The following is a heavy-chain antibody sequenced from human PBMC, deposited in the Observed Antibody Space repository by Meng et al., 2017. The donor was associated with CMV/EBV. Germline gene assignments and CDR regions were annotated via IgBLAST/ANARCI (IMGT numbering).Heavy chain of an antibody. CDR2: ISWDGGST. V-gene: IGHV3-43*01. CDR1: GFTFDDYT. CDR3: AKDKGGGLDY. Sequence: GESLKISCAASGFTFDDYTMHWVRQAPGKALEWVSLISWDGGSTYYADSVKGRFTISRDNSKNSLYLQMNSLRTEDTALYYCAKDKGGGLDYWGQGTLVTVSS. J-gene: IGHJ4*02.